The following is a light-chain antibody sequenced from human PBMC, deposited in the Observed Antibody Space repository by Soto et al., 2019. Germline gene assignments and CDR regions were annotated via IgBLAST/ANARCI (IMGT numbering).Light chain of an antibody. V-gene: IGKV3-20*01. CDR1: QSISRNY. J-gene: IGKJ4*01. CDR2: GAS. Sequence: EIVLTRSPGTLSLSPGERATLSCRASQSISRNYLGWYQQNPGQAPRLLIYGASNRATGVPDRFSGSASGTDFTFTISRLEPEDFAVYYCQHYGSSPRVFGGGTKVDIK. CDR3: QHYGSSPRV.